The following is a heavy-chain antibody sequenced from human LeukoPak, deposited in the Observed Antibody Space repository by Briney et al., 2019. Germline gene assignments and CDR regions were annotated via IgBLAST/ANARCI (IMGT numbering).Heavy chain of an antibody. CDR1: GFTFSSYA. Sequence: GGSLRLSCADSGFTFSSYAMHWVRQAPGKGLEWVAVISYDGSNKYYADSVKGRFTISRDNSKNTLYLQMNSLRAEDTAVYYCARSRSPGYSSGWFNYWGQGTLVTVSS. D-gene: IGHD6-19*01. J-gene: IGHJ4*02. CDR2: ISYDGSNK. V-gene: IGHV3-30-3*01. CDR3: ARSRSPGYSSGWFNY.